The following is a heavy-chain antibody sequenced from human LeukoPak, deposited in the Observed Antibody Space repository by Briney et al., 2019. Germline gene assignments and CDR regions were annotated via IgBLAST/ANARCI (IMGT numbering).Heavy chain of an antibody. V-gene: IGHV4-4*07. CDR3: ARAHSVTGTYFDS. CDR1: GDSMSGYS. J-gene: IGHJ4*02. D-gene: IGHD3-10*01. Sequence: SETPSLTCTISGDSMSGYSWSWLRQPAGKELEWIGRIYTSYFTEYNLSLDGRVTMSIDTSKNQFALMLDSVTAADTAIYYCARAHSVTGTYFDSWGQGALVTVSS. CDR2: IYTSYFT.